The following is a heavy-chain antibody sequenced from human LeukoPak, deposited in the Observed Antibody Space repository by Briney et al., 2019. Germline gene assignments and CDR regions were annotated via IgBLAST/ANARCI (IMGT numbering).Heavy chain of an antibody. Sequence: GGSLRLSCAASGFTFRIYWMTWVRQAPGKGLEWVGNIKQDGSEKYYVDSVKGRFTISRDNAKNSLYLQMNSLRAEDTAVYYCAREGSYYDSSGYYSSFDCWGQGTLVTVSS. CDR3: AREGSYYDSSGYYSSFDC. J-gene: IGHJ4*02. V-gene: IGHV3-7*03. CDR2: IKQDGSEK. D-gene: IGHD3-22*01. CDR1: GFTFRIYW.